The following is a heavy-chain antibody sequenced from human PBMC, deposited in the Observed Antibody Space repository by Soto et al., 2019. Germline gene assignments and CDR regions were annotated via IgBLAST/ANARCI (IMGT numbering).Heavy chain of an antibody. J-gene: IGHJ4*02. CDR3: ARDEGYYDSSGYWV. Sequence: SETLSLTCTVSGGSISSGGYYWSWIRQHPGKGLEWIGYIYYSGSTYYNPSLKSRVTISVDTSKNQFSLKLSSVTAADTAVYYCARDEGYYDSSGYWVWGQGTLVTVSS. V-gene: IGHV4-31*03. D-gene: IGHD3-22*01. CDR1: GGSISSGGYY. CDR2: IYYSGST.